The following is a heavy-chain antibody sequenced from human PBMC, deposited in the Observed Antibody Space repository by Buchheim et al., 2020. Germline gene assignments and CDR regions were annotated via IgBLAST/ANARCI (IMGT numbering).Heavy chain of an antibody. Sequence: QVVLAESGGGVVQPGRSLRLSCAASGFLFRNSGMHWVRQAPGKGLEWVAFISFDGSDKYYADSVKGRFTVARDNSKNKLYLMATTLRAEDTALYYCARVAVILGNNNIDHWGQGT. CDR1: GFLFRNSG. CDR2: ISFDGSDK. J-gene: IGHJ4*02. CDR3: ARVAVILGNNNIDH. V-gene: IGHV3-30*03. D-gene: IGHD3/OR15-3a*01.